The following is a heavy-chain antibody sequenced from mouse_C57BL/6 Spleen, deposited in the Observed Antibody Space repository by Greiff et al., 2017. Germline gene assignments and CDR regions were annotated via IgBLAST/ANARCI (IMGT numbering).Heavy chain of an antibody. CDR1: GFTFSSYG. J-gene: IGHJ2*01. CDR2: ISSGGSYT. Sequence: EVKLMESGGDLVKPGGSLKLSCAASGFTFSSYGMSWVRQTPDKRLEWVATISSGGSYTYYPDSVKGRFTISRDNAKNTLYLQMSSLKSEDTAMYYCARPLYDYDVGGVDYWGQGTTLTVSS. V-gene: IGHV5-6*01. CDR3: ARPLYDYDVGGVDY. D-gene: IGHD2-4*01.